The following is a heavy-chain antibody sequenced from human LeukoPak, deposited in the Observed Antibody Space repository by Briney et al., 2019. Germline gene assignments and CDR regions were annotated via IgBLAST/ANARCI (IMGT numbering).Heavy chain of an antibody. D-gene: IGHD1-7*01. CDR1: GGSFSGYY. CDR2: INHSGST. CDR3: ARGNYDFDY. J-gene: IGHJ4*02. V-gene: IGHV4-34*01. Sequence: SEILSLTCAVYGGSFSGYYWSWIRQPPGKGLEWIGEINHSGSTNYNPSLKSRVTISVDTSKNQFSLKLSFVTAADTAVYYCARGNYDFDYCGEGTLVTVSS.